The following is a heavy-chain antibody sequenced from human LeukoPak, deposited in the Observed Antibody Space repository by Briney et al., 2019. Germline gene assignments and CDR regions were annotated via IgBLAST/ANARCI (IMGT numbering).Heavy chain of an antibody. CDR2: INWNGRSR. J-gene: IGHJ4*02. CDR3: ARPLGITGTTPFDF. CDR1: GFTFNDSG. V-gene: IGHV3-20*04. D-gene: IGHD1-7*01. Sequence: GGSLRLSCVASGFTFNDSGMSWVRQAPGKGLEWTSGINWNGRSRGYADSVKGRFTISRDNAKNSLYLEMNSLRAEDTALYFCARPLGITGTTPFDFWGQGTRVTVSS.